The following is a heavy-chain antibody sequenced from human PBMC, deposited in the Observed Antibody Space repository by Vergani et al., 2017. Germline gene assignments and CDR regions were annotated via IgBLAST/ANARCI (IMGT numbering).Heavy chain of an antibody. CDR3: AYPRDCSSIYSSHNWFDP. J-gene: IGHJ5*02. V-gene: IGHV5-51*03. Sequence: EVQLVQSGAEVKKPGEPLKISCQGAGYSITNYWIAWVRQRPGKGLEWMGIIYAGDSDVRYSPSFQGHVTMSVDKSLSTAYLQWSSLKASDTATYYCAYPRDCSSIYSSHNWFDPWGQGTQVTVSS. CDR1: GYSITNYW. CDR2: IYAGDSDV. D-gene: IGHD3-3*01.